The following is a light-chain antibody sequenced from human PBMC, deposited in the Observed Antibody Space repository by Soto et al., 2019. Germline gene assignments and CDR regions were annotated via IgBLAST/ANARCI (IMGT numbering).Light chain of an antibody. CDR1: QTVRNNY. Sequence: EFVLTQSPGTLSLSPGERATLSCRASQTVRNNYLAWYQQKPGQAPRVLIYDASSRATGIPDRFSGGGSGTDFTLTISSLEPEDFAVYYCQQRSNGLTFGGGTKVDIK. J-gene: IGKJ4*01. CDR2: DAS. CDR3: QQRSNGLT. V-gene: IGKV3D-20*02.